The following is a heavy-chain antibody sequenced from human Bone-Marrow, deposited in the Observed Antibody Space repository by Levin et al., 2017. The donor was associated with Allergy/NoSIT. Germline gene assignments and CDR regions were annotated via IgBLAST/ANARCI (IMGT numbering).Heavy chain of an antibody. D-gene: IGHD6-6*01. Sequence: PGGSLRLSCAASGFSFGSYAMSWVRQAPGKGLEWVSSMTGGGGTIYYADSVKGRFTISRDNSKSTLYLQMNTLGAEDTAVYYCAKRQYSMAAHPFDYWGQGTLVTVSS. CDR2: MTGGGGTI. J-gene: IGHJ4*02. CDR1: GFSFGSYA. V-gene: IGHV3-23*01. CDR3: AKRQYSMAAHPFDY.